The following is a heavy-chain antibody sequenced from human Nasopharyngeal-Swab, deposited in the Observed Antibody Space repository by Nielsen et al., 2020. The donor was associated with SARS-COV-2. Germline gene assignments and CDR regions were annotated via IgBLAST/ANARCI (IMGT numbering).Heavy chain of an antibody. D-gene: IGHD6-19*01. CDR1: GFAVSANS. CDR2: LFAGGNT. Sequence: GESLKISCAASGFAVSANSMSWVRHAPGTGLEWVSVLFAGGNTFYADSVRGRFTIPRHNSENTLYLQMNSLRAEDTAVYYCAREVEKWPNGRAFDIWGQGAMVTVSS. J-gene: IGHJ3*02. V-gene: IGHV3-53*04. CDR3: AREVEKWPNGRAFDI.